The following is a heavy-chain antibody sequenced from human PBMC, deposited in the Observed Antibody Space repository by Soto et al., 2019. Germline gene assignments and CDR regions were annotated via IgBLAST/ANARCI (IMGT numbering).Heavy chain of an antibody. CDR3: AGGRITVVDSRAYYSMNA. V-gene: IGHV1-69*13. CDR2: IIPVFGIA. CDR1: GGNLSNSA. Sequence: ASVKVSCKASGGNLSNSAISWVRQAPGQGLEWVGGIIPVFGIAKYAQKFQGRVTITADESTNTAYMELGSLRSEDSAVYYCAGGRITVVDSRAYYSMNAWGQGTTGTSP. D-gene: IGHD6-19*01. J-gene: IGHJ6*02.